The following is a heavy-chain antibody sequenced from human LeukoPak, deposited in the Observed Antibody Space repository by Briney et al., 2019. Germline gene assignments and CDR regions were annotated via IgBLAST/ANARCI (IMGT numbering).Heavy chain of an antibody. V-gene: IGHV4-30-2*01. J-gene: IGHJ4*02. D-gene: IGHD3-10*01. Sequence: SQTLSLTCAVSGGSISSGGYSWSWIRQPPGEGLEWIGYIFHSGSTYYNPSLKSRVTISVDRSKNQFSLKLSSVTAADTGVYYCARFYASGSSFDYRGQGTLVTVSS. CDR1: GGSISSGGYS. CDR2: IFHSGST. CDR3: ARFYASGSSFDY.